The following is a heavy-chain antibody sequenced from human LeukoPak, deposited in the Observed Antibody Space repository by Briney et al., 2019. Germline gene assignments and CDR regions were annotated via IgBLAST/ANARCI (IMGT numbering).Heavy chain of an antibody. V-gene: IGHV3-33*01. J-gene: IGHJ3*02. CDR2: IWYDGSNK. Sequence: GGSLRLSCAASGYIFSNYGMHWVRQAPGKGLEWVAVIWYDGSNKYYADSVKGRFTISRDNSKNTVYLQMNSLRAEDTAVYYCARGLRNTDTFDIWGQGTMVTVSS. CDR3: ARGLRNTDTFDI. CDR1: GYIFSNYG.